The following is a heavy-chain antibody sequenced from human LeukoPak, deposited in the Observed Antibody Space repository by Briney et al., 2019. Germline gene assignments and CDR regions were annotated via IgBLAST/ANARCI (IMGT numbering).Heavy chain of an antibody. Sequence: GRSLRLSCAASGFTFSSYGMHWVRQAPGKGLEWVAVISYDGSNKYYADSVKGRFTISRDNAKNSLYLQMNSLRAADTALYYCAKVQDPNYYGSGSSFDPWGQGTLVTVSS. CDR1: GFTFSSYG. D-gene: IGHD3-10*01. CDR2: ISYDGSNK. V-gene: IGHV3-30*18. CDR3: AKVQDPNYYGSGSSFDP. J-gene: IGHJ5*02.